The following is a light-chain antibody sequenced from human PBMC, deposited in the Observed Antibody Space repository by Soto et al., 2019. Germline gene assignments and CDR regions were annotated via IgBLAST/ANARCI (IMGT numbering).Light chain of an antibody. CDR1: QSVSSN. J-gene: IGKJ4*01. CDR3: QQYNSWPPLT. V-gene: IGKV3-15*01. Sequence: EIVMTQSPATLSVSPGERATLSCRASQSVSSNLAWYQQKPGQAPRLLIYGASTRATGFPARFSGSGSGTEFTLTITSLQSEDFAVYYCQQYNSWPPLTFGGGTKVEIK. CDR2: GAS.